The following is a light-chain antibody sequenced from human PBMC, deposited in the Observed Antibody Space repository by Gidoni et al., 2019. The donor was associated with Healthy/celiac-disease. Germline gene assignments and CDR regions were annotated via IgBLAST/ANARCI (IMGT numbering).Light chain of an antibody. CDR3: QQYYSTPRT. J-gene: IGKJ1*01. V-gene: IGKV4-1*01. Sequence: DIVMTQAPDSLAVSLGERATINCKSSQSVLYSSNNKNYLAWYQQKPGPPPKLLIYWSSTRESGVPDRFSGSGSGTDFTLTISSLQAEDVAVYYCQQYYSTPRTFGQGTKVELK. CDR1: QSVLYSSNNKNY. CDR2: WSS.